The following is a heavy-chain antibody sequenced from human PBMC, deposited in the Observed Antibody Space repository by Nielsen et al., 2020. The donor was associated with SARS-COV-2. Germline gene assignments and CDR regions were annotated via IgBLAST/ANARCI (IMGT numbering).Heavy chain of an antibody. V-gene: IGHV3-30*04. D-gene: IGHD3-22*01. CDR1: GFTFSRYA. CDR2: ISYDGSNK. Sequence: GGSLRLSCAASGFTFSRYAMHWVRQAPGKGLEWVAIISYDGSNKDYADSVKGRFTISRDNSKNTLYLQMNSLRAEDTAVYYCAREGYYYDSSGYHPPIDYWGQGTLVTVSS. J-gene: IGHJ4*02. CDR3: AREGYYYDSSGYHPPIDY.